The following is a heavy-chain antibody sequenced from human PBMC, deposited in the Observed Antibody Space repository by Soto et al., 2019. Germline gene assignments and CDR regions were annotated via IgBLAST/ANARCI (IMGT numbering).Heavy chain of an antibody. Sequence: GGSLRLSCAASGFSFSDSAMHWVRQASGKGLEWVGRIRSKYNNYATAYAASVQGRFTISRDDSKNTAYLQMSSLRSEDTAVYYCARSLYDLLTGSVYNWFDPWGQGTLVTSPQ. V-gene: IGHV3-73*01. CDR3: ARSLYDLLTGSVYNWFDP. J-gene: IGHJ5*02. CDR1: GFSFSDSA. D-gene: IGHD3-9*01. CDR2: IRSKYNNYAT.